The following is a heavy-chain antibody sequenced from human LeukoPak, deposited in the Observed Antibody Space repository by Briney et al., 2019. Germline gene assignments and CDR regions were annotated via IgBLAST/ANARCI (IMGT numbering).Heavy chain of an antibody. Sequence: ASVTVSCKASGSTFTSYGISWVRQAPGQGLEWMGWISAYNGNTNYAQKLQGRVTMTTDTSTSTAYMELRSLRSDDTAGYYCARDFLSYSSSWYFDYWGQGTLVTVSS. CDR1: GSTFTSYG. V-gene: IGHV1-18*01. J-gene: IGHJ4*02. D-gene: IGHD6-13*01. CDR3: ARDFLSYSSSWYFDY. CDR2: ISAYNGNT.